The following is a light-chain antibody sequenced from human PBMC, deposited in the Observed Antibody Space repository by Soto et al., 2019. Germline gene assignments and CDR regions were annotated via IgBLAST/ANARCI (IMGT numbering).Light chain of an antibody. CDR2: DTS. V-gene: IGKV3-11*01. Sequence: EIVLTQSPATLSLSPAERATLSCRASQSVGSFLAWYQQKPGQAPRLLIYDTSIRATGIPARFSGSGSGTDFTLTISSLEPEDFAVYYCQQRNSWPPTFTFGQGTRLEIK. CDR1: QSVGSF. CDR3: QQRNSWPPTFT. J-gene: IGKJ5*01.